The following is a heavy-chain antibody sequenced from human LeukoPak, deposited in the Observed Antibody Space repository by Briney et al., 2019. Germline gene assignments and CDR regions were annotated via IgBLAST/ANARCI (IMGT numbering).Heavy chain of an antibody. Sequence: ASVKVSCKSSGYTFTGYYMHWVRQAPGQGLEWMGWINPNSGGTNYAQKFQGRVTMTRDTSISTDYMELSRLRSDDTAVYYCARSSGSYPRYYFDYWGQGTLVTVSS. V-gene: IGHV1-2*02. CDR2: INPNSGGT. CDR3: ARSSGSYPRYYFDY. D-gene: IGHD1-26*01. J-gene: IGHJ4*02. CDR1: GYTFTGYY.